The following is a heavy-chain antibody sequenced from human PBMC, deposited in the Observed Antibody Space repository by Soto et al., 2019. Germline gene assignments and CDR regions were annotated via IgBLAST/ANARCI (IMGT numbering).Heavy chain of an antibody. CDR3: AKDYSTVTTDPLSVVLFDY. CDR1: GFTFSSYA. J-gene: IGHJ4*02. CDR2: ITSDGRT. V-gene: IGHV3-23*01. Sequence: HPGGSLRVSCAASGFTFSSYAMSWFRQAPGKGLEWVSIITSDGRTYYADSVKGRFTISRDNSKNTVYLQMNSLRAEDTAVYYCAKDYSTVTTDPLSVVLFDYWGQGALVTVS. D-gene: IGHD4-17*01.